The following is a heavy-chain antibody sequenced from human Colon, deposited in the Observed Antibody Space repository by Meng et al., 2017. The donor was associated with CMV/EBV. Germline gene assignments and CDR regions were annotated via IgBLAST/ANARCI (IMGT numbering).Heavy chain of an antibody. CDR1: VGAISNYY. CDR3: VRGGYSGTQTGGVQEY. D-gene: IGHD5-12*01. Sequence: QVLLQEPGPGLVNPSAPLSPTCTVSVGAISNYYWSWIRRPAGEGLEWLGRISTNRNTDYNPSPNSRATIWLDTSNNQFSLKLTSVTAADTAVYYCVRGGYSGTQTGGVQEYWGQGTLVTVSS. J-gene: IGHJ4*02. CDR2: ISTNRNT. V-gene: IGHV4-4*07.